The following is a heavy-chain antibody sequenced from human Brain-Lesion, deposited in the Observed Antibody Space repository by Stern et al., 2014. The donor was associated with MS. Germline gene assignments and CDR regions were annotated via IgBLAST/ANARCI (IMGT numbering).Heavy chain of an antibody. CDR3: ARGFHSFDS. J-gene: IGHJ4*02. Sequence: EVQLVESGGGLVRPGGSLRLSCAVSGFTFSDHYMDWVRQAPGKGLEWVGRSRNKPNSYTTEYAASVKDRFTVSRDDSKNLLYLQMNSLKTDDTAVYYCARGFHSFDSWGQGTLVTVSS. CDR1: GFTFSDHY. CDR2: SRNKPNSYTT. V-gene: IGHV3-72*01.